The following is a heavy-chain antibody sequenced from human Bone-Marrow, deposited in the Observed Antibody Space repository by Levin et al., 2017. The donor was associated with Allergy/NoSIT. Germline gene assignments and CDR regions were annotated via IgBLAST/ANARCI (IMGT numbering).Heavy chain of an antibody. CDR1: GGTFSSYG. D-gene: IGHD3-10*01. J-gene: IGHJ6*02. CDR2: TILLLGIA. Sequence: SVKVSCKASGGTFSSYGISWVRQAPGQGLEWMGRTILLLGIANYALKFQGRVTITADKSTATAHMELSSLRFEDTAVYYCATVEAELDYGMDVWGQGTTVIVSS. V-gene: IGHV1-69*04. CDR3: ATVEAELDYGMDV.